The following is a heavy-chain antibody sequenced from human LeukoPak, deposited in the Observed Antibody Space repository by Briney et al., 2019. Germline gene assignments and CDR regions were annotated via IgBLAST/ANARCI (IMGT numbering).Heavy chain of an antibody. J-gene: IGHJ4*02. CDR1: GITLSNYG. CDR3: AKRGVVIRVIIVGFHKEANYFDS. Sequence: GGSLRLSCAVSGITLSNYGMSWVRQAPGKGLEWVAGISDSGGRTNYADSVKGRFTISRDNPKNTLYLQMNSLRVEDTAVYFCAKRGVVIRVIIVGFHKEANYFDSWGQGALVTVSS. CDR2: ISDSGGRT. V-gene: IGHV3-23*01. D-gene: IGHD3-3*01.